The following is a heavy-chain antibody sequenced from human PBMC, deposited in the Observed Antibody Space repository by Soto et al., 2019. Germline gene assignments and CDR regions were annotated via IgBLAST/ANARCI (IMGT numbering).Heavy chain of an antibody. Sequence: QVQLVESGGGVVQPGRSLRLSCAASGFTFSNYAMHWVRQTPGKGLEWVAFLSYDGTTEHFGESVKGRFTISRDNSKSVLYLQMNSLRQEDTAVYYCARGRGTGSFLIDSWGQGTLVTVSS. CDR3: ARGRGTGSFLIDS. D-gene: IGHD6-13*01. V-gene: IGHV3-30*03. CDR2: LSYDGTTE. CDR1: GFTFSNYA. J-gene: IGHJ4*02.